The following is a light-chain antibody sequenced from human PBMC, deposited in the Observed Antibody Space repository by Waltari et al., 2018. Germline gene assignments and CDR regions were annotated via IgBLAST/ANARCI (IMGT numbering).Light chain of an antibody. CDR1: QGISSS. J-gene: IGKJ5*01. CDR3: QQATSFPIT. CDR2: AAS. V-gene: IGKV1-12*01. Sequence: DLQMTQSPSSVSASVGDRVTITCRASQGISSSLAWYQQKPGKAPKLLISAASNLRSGVPSRFSGSGSGTNFTLIISSLQPEDFATYFCQQATSFPITFGQGTRLEIK.